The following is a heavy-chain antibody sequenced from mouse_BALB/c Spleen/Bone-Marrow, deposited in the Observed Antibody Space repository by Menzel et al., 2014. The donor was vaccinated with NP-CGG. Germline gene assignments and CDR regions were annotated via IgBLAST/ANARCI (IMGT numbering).Heavy chain of an antibody. D-gene: IGHD1-1*01. CDR3: ARYNYGSSQFAY. V-gene: IGHV14-3*02. Sequence: SGAELVKPGASVKLSCTASGFNIKDTYMHWVKQRPEQGLVWIGRIDPANGNTKYDPKFQGKATITADTSSNTAYLQLSSLTSEDTAVYYCARYNYGSSQFAYWGQGTLVTVSA. CDR2: IDPANGNT. CDR1: GFNIKDTY. J-gene: IGHJ3*01.